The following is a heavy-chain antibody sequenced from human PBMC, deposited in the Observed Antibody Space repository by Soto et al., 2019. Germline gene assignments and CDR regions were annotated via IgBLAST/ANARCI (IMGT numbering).Heavy chain of an antibody. CDR1: GYTFTSYD. J-gene: IGHJ5*02. V-gene: IGHV1-8*01. CDR2: MNPNSGNT. Sequence: ASVKVSCKASGYTFTSYDINWVRQATGQGPEWMGWMNPNSGNTGYAQKFQGRVTMTRNTSISTAYMELSSLRSEDTAVYYCARAIDGIAAAVDPWFDPWGQGTLVTVSS. CDR3: ARAIDGIAAAVDPWFDP. D-gene: IGHD6-13*01.